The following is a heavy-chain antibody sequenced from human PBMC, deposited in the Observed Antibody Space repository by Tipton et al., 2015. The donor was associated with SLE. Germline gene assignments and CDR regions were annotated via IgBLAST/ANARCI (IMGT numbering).Heavy chain of an antibody. J-gene: IGHJ4*02. CDR1: GGSFSGYY. CDR3: ARDVRRGMDY. V-gene: IGHV4-34*01. D-gene: IGHD3-10*01. Sequence: TLSLTCAVYGGSFSGYYWSWIRQPPGKGLEWIGEINHSGSTNYNPSLKSRVTISVDTSKNQFSLKLSSVTAADTAVYYCARDVRRGMDYWGQGTLVTVSS. CDR2: INHSGST.